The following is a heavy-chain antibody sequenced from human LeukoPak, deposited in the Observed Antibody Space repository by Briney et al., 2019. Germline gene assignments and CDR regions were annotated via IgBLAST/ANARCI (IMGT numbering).Heavy chain of an antibody. CDR3: ARDWAVAAPLADFDY. V-gene: IGHV3-21*01. J-gene: IGHJ4*02. Sequence: PGGSLRLSSAASGFTFSSYAMSWVRQAPGKGLEWVSSISSSSSYIYYADSVKGRFTISRDNAKNSLYLQMYSLRAEDTAVYYCARDWAVAAPLADFDYWGQGTLVTVSS. CDR2: ISSSSSYI. CDR1: GFTFSSYA. D-gene: IGHD6-19*01.